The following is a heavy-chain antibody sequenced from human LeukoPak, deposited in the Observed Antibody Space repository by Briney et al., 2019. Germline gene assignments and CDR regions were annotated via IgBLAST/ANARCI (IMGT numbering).Heavy chain of an antibody. CDR1: GYTFTSGY. CDR2: INPRGGST. V-gene: IGHV1-46*01. J-gene: IGHJ4*02. Sequence: ASVKLSCKASGYTFTSGYMHWGRQAPGQGLEWMGIINPRGGSTSYAQKFQGRVTMTRDTSTSTVYMELSSLRSEDTAVYYCANSATIPSSIFDYWGQGTLVTVS. D-gene: IGHD1-26*01. CDR3: ANSATIPSSIFDY.